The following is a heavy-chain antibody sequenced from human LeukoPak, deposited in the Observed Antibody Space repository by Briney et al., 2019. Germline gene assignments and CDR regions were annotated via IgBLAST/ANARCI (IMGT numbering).Heavy chain of an antibody. CDR1: GFNFNDAW. CDR3: TRTWPGNTCFNF. CDR2: IKSISYGGTI. V-gene: IGHV3-15*01. J-gene: IGHJ4*02. D-gene: IGHD1-7*01. Sequence: GGSLRLSCATSGFNFNDAWMNWVRQTPGKGLEWLGRIKSISYGGTIDYATPVKGRFTISRDDSKNTLYLQMDSLETEDTAIYYCTRTWPGNTCFNFWGQGTLVTVSS.